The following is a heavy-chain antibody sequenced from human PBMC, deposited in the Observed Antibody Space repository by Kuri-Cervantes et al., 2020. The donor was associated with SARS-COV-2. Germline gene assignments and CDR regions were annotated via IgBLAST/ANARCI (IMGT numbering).Heavy chain of an antibody. CDR2: ISGSGGGT. J-gene: IGHJ6*02. CDR3: AKCDSGRPRDGMDV. CDR1: GFTFSNYA. D-gene: IGHD1-26*01. V-gene: IGHV3-23*01. Sequence: GGSLRLSCAASGFTFSNYAMSWVRQAPGKGLEWVSTISGSGGGTYYADSVKGRFTISRDNSKNTLYLQMNSLRAEDTAVYYCAKCDSGRPRDGMDVWGQGTTVTVSS.